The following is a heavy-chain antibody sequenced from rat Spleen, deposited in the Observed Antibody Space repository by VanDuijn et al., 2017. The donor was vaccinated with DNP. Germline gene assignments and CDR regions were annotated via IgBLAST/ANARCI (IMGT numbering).Heavy chain of an antibody. D-gene: IGHD1-11*01. Sequence: EVQFQESGPGLVKPSQSLSLTCSVTGYSITSNYWAWIRKFPGNKMEWMGYISYSGSTGYNPSLKSRISITRDTSKNQFFLQLNSITTEDTATYYCARGLNYGGYNYYWYFDFWGPGTMVTVSS. CDR1: GYSITSNY. V-gene: IGHV3-1*01. CDR3: ARGLNYGGYNYYWYFDF. J-gene: IGHJ1*01. CDR2: ISYSGST.